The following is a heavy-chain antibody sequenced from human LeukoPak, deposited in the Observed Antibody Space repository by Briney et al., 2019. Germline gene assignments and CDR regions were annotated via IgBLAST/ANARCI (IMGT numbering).Heavy chain of an antibody. Sequence: PGGSLRLSCAASGFTFSSYAMSWVRQAPGKWLEWISSMSGGGSVTYYADSVKGRFTVSRDNSKNTLYLQMNSLRAEDAAVYYCAKDPRVATIEIFDYWGQGTLVTVSS. V-gene: IGHV3-23*01. CDR1: GFTFSSYA. D-gene: IGHD5-12*01. CDR3: AKDPRVATIEIFDY. J-gene: IGHJ4*02. CDR2: MSGGGSVT.